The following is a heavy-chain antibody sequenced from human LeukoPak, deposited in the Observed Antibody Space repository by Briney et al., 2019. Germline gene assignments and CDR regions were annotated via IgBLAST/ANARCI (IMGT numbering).Heavy chain of an antibody. CDR3: ARRAWDAFDI. Sequence: GWSLRLSCAAAGFAFSSYEMNWVRQAPGKGLEWVSYIRGSGGTIYYADSVKGRFTTSRDNAMHSLYLQMNSLRAEDTAVYYCARRAWDAFDIWGQGTMVTVSS. CDR2: IRGSGGTI. J-gene: IGHJ3*02. CDR1: GFAFSSYE. V-gene: IGHV3-48*03.